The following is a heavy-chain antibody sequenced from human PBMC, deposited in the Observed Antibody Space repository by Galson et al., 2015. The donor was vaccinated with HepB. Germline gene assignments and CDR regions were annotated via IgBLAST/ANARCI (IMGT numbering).Heavy chain of an antibody. J-gene: IGHJ6*02. Sequence: SVKVSCKASGYTFTGYYMHWVRQAPGQGLEWMGWINPNSGGTNYAQKFQGRVTMTRDTSISTAYMELSRLRSDDTAVYYCASVSMVRDYYGMDVWGQGTTVTVSS. V-gene: IGHV1-2*02. CDR2: INPNSGGT. CDR3: ASVSMVRDYYGMDV. D-gene: IGHD3-10*01. CDR1: GYTFTGYY.